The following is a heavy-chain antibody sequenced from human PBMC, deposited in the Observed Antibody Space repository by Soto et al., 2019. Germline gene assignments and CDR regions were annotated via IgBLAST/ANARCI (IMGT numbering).Heavy chain of an antibody. CDR1: GGTFSSYA. CDR2: IIPIFGTA. CDR3: ARCTADYDNWSGDCWQGWFDP. D-gene: IGHD3-3*01. J-gene: IGHJ5*02. V-gene: IGHV1-69*13. Sequence: SVKVSCKASGGTFSSYAISWVRQAPGQGLEWMGGIIPIFGTANYAQKFQGRVTITADESTSTAYVELSSLRSEDTAVYYCARCTADYDNWSGDCWQGWFDPWGQGTLVTVSS.